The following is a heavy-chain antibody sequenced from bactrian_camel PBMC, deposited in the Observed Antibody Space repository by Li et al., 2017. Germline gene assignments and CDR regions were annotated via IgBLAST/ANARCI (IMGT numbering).Heavy chain of an antibody. CDR1: GGTISNRC. Sequence: HVQLVESGGGSVQHGGSLRLSCAASGGTISNRCVGWFRQAPGKEREGVARFDIFGNTNYADSAKGRFTVSKDNAKNTVYLQMSSLRPEDTAMYCCAAVPRGFGTWGTDEDNYWGQGTQVTVS. J-gene: IGHJ4*01. D-gene: IGHD6*01. CDR2: FDIFGNT. V-gene: IGHV3S53*01. CDR3: AAVPRGFGTWGTDEDNY.